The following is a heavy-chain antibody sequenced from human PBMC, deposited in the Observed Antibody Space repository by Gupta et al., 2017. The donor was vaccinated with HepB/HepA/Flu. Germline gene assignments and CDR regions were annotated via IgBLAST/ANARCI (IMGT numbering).Heavy chain of an antibody. CDR1: GFTFSSYG. D-gene: IGHD6-6*01. CDR2: IWYDGSDK. V-gene: IGHV3-33*01. CDR3: ARDLQYSSSSLDY. J-gene: IGHJ4*02. Sequence: VESGGGVVQPGRSLRLSCAASGFTFSSYGLHWVRQAPGKGLEWVAVIWYDGSDKYYADSVKGRFTISRDNSKNTLYLQMNSLRAEDTAVYYCARDLQYSSSSLDYWGQGTLVTVSS.